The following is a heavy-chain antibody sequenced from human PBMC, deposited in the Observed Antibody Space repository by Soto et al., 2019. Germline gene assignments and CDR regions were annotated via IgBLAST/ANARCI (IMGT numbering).Heavy chain of an antibody. J-gene: IGHJ4*02. CDR3: ARAGQYYDASGYAD. CDR1: GYSFATSG. Sequence: QVKLVQAGTEVKKPGASIKVSCKASGYSFATSGMTWVRQAPGQGLEWMGWISVYTGNTNYDQKLQDRVTMTTDTSTNTAYLEVRNLRSDDTAVYYCARAGQYYDASGYADWGQGTLVTV. V-gene: IGHV1-18*01. CDR2: ISVYTGNT. D-gene: IGHD3-22*01.